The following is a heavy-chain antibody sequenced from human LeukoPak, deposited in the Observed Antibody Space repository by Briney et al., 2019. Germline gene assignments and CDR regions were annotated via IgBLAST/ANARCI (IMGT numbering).Heavy chain of an antibody. V-gene: IGHV1-69*04. CDR2: TIPILGIA. D-gene: IGHD3-10*01. Sequence: GASVKVSCKASGGTFSSYTISWVRQAPGQGLEWMGRTIPILGIANYAQKFQGRVTITADKSTSTAYMELSSLRSEDTAVYYCARDLPQVRRGYYYYMDVWGKGTTVTVSS. CDR1: GGTFSSYT. CDR3: ARDLPQVRRGYYYYMDV. J-gene: IGHJ6*03.